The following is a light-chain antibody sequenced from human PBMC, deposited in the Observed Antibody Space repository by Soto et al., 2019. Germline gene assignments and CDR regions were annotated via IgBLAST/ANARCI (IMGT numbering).Light chain of an antibody. CDR2: GAS. CDR3: QQYNNWPPIN. J-gene: IGKJ5*01. CDR1: QSVSSN. V-gene: IGKV3-15*01. Sequence: EIVMTQSPATLSVSPGERATLSCRASQSVSSNLAWYQQKPGQAPRLLIYGASTRATGIPARFSGSGSGTEFTLTISSLQSEDFAVYYCQQYNNWPPINFGQGTQLEI.